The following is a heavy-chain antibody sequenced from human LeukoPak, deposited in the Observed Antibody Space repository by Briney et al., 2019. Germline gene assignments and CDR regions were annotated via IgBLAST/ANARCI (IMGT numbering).Heavy chain of an antibody. V-gene: IGHV3-33*01. CDR1: GFTFSSYG. CDR3: ARDPKTFTIFGVVIPPDY. D-gene: IGHD3-3*01. Sequence: GGSLRLSCAASGFTFSSYGMHWVRQAPGKGLEWVAVIWYDGSNKYYADSVKGRLTISRDNSKNTLYLQMNSLRAEDTAVYYCARDPKTFTIFGVVIPPDYWGQGTLVTVSS. J-gene: IGHJ4*02. CDR2: IWYDGSNK.